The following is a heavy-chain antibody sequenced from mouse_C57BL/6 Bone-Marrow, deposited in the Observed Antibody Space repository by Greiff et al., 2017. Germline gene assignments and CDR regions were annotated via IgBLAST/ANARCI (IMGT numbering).Heavy chain of an antibody. J-gene: IGHJ4*01. D-gene: IGHD1-1*01. CDR3: ARSGVITTVVATWDYAMDY. CDR1: GYTFTSYW. CDR2: IDPSDSYT. V-gene: IGHV1-59*01. Sequence: VQLQQPGAELVRPGTSVKLSCKASGYTFTSYWMHWVKQRPGQGLEWIGVIDPSDSYTNYNQKFKGKATLTVDTSSSTAYIQLSSLTSEDSAVYYCARSGVITTVVATWDYAMDYWGQGTSVTVSS.